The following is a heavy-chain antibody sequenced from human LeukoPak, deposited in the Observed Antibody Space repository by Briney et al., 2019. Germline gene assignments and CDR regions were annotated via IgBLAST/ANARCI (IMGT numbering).Heavy chain of an antibody. CDR3: ARGGYGSLTFDY. Sequence: SETLSLTCTVSGGSISSYYWSWIRQPAGKGPEWIGRIYTSGSTNYYPSLKSRVTTSVDTSKNQFSLKLSSVTAADTAVYYCARGGYGSLTFDYWGQGTLVTVSS. D-gene: IGHD3-10*01. V-gene: IGHV4-4*07. J-gene: IGHJ4*02. CDR2: IYTSGST. CDR1: GGSISSYY.